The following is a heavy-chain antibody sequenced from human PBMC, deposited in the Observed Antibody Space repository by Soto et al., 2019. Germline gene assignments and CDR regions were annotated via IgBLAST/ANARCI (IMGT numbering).Heavy chain of an antibody. D-gene: IGHD4-4*01. CDR2: IYYSGST. Sequence: SETLSLTCTVSGGSITSSSYYWGWIRQPPGKGLEWIGSIYYSGSTYYNPSLKSRVTISVDTSKNQFSLKLSSVTAADTAVYYCASDVVGGNYACWFDPWGQGTLVTVSS. V-gene: IGHV4-39*01. CDR3: ASDVVGGNYACWFDP. J-gene: IGHJ5*02. CDR1: GGSITSSSYY.